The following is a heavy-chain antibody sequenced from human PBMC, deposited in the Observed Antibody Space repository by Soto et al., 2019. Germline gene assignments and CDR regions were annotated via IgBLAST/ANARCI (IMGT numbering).Heavy chain of an antibody. J-gene: IGHJ4*02. D-gene: IGHD4-17*01. CDR3: ARDDYGDYLDY. CDR1: GGSISSGDYY. V-gene: IGHV4-30-4*01. CDR2: IYYSGST. Sequence: SETLSLTCTVCGGSISSGDYYWSWIRQPPGKGLEWIGYIYYSGSTYYNPSLKSRVTISVDTSKNQFSLKLSSVTAADTAVYYCARDDYGDYLDYWGQGTLVTVSS.